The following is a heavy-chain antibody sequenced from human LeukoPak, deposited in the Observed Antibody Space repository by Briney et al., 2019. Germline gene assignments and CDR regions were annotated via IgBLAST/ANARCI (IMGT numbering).Heavy chain of an antibody. CDR3: ARLRAAAGYYFDY. CDR2: IYYSGST. J-gene: IGHJ4*02. V-gene: IGHV4-59*08. Sequence: PSETLSLTCTVSGGSISSYYWSWIRRPPGKGLEWIGYIYYSGSTNYNPSLKSRVTISVDTSKNQFSLKLSSVTAADTAVYYCARLRAAAGYYFDYWGQGTLVTVSS. D-gene: IGHD6-13*01. CDR1: GGSISSYY.